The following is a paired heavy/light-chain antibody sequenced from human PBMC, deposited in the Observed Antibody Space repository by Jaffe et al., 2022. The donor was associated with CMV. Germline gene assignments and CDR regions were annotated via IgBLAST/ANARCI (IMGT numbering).Heavy chain of an antibody. Sequence: QVQLQESGPGLVKPSETLSLTCTVSGGSISSYYWSWIRQPPGKALEWIGYVYYSGNTNYNPSLKSRVTISVDTSKNQFSLKLSSVTAADTAVYYCARDSKRITMVRDISAVNDDAFDIWGQGTMVTVSS. CDR1: GGSISSYY. V-gene: IGHV4-59*12. D-gene: IGHD3-10*01. CDR3: ARDSKRITMVRDISAVNDDAFDI. J-gene: IGHJ3*02. CDR2: VYYSGNT.
Light chain of an antibody. CDR2: WAS. Sequence: DIVMTQSPDSLAVSLGERATINCKSSQNIFYRSNNKNFLAWYQQKPGQPPKLLIYWASTRESGVPDRFSASGSGTDFTLTISSLQAEDVALYYCQQYYTTPFTFGGGTKVVLK. CDR1: QNIFYRSNNKNF. V-gene: IGKV4-1*01. J-gene: IGKJ4*01. CDR3: QQYYTTPFT.